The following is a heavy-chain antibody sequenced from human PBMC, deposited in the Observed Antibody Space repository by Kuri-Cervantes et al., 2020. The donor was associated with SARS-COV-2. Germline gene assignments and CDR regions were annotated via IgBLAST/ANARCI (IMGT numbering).Heavy chain of an antibody. J-gene: IGHJ3*02. D-gene: IGHD1-1*01. Sequence: GESLKISCAASGFNFATYGMHWVRQAPGKGLEWVALIWFGGTNKYYADSVKGRFTISRDNSRNTLYLQMNSLRAEDTAVYYCARDLYMRRLDAFDIWGQGQWSPSPQ. CDR3: ARDLYMRRLDAFDI. CDR2: IWFGGTNK. CDR1: GFNFATYG. V-gene: IGHV3-33*08.